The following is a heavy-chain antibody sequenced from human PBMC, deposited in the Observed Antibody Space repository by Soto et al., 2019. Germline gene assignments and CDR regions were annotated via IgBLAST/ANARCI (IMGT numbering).Heavy chain of an antibody. Sequence: ASVKVSCKVSGYTLTELSMHWVRQAPGKGLEWMGGFDPEDGETIYAQKFQGRVTMTEDTSTDTAYMELSSLRSEDTAVYYCATIVVVPAANGRFDPWGQGTLVTVSS. CDR1: GYTLTELS. CDR2: FDPEDGET. V-gene: IGHV1-24*01. D-gene: IGHD2-2*01. J-gene: IGHJ5*02. CDR3: ATIVVVPAANGRFDP.